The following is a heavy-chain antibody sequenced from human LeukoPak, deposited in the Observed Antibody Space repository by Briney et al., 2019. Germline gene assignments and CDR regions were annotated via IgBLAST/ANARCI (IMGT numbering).Heavy chain of an antibody. CDR2: LSGSGGST. D-gene: IGHD4-23*01. CDR1: RFIFSSYG. V-gene: IGHV3-23*01. J-gene: IGHJ4*02. CDR3: ARTSLIGGDFDY. Sequence: PGGSLRLSCAASRFIFSSYGMSWVRQAPGKGLEWVSALSGSGGSTYYADSVKGRFTISRDNSKNTLYLQMNSLRAEDTAVYYCARTSLIGGDFDYWGQGTLVTVSS.